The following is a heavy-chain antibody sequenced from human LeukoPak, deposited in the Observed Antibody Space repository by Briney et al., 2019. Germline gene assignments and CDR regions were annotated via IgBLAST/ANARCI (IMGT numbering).Heavy chain of an antibody. D-gene: IGHD3-22*01. CDR1: GYTFTNFA. V-gene: IGHV7-4-1*02. J-gene: IGHJ4*02. CDR2: INTITGNP. Sequence: ASVKVSCKASGYTFTNFAINWVRQAPGQGPEWMGWINTITGNPTYAQGFTGRFVFSLDTSVSTAYLQISSLKAEDTAVYYCAIHPSDSSGYFSYWGQGALVTVSS. CDR3: AIHPSDSSGYFSY.